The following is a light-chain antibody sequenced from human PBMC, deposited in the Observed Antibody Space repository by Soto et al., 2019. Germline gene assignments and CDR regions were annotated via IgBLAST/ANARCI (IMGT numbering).Light chain of an antibody. Sequence: ILMTQSPAALSVSPGERATLSCSASQSVSNNLAWYQQKPGQAPRLLIYDTSTNATGIPARLSASGSGTEFTLIISGLQFEDVGVYYCEQYNNGPPWRVGQGTNV. CDR2: DTS. V-gene: IGKV3-15*01. J-gene: IGKJ1*01. CDR1: QSVSNN. CDR3: EQYNNGPPWR.